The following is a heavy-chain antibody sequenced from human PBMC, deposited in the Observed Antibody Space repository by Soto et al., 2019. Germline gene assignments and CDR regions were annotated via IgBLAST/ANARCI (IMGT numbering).Heavy chain of an antibody. CDR2: FIPMFNRP. D-gene: IGHD3-10*02. CDR1: GGTFSSYA. Sequence: QVQLVQSGAEVKKPGSSVKVSCRASGGTFSSYAISWVRQAPGQGLEWMGGFIPMFNRPHSARKFQGRVTITADESTSTAYMDLSSLTSEYTAVYYCARGQLHYVSNYYYALDVWGQGTTVTVSS. CDR3: ARGQLHYVSNYYYALDV. V-gene: IGHV1-69*01. J-gene: IGHJ6*02.